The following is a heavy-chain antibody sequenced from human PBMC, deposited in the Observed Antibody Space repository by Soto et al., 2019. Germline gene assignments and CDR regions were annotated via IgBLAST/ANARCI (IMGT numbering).Heavy chain of an antibody. V-gene: IGHV4-30-2*01. CDR3: ASGYCSSTSCYAYFDY. J-gene: IGHJ4*02. CDR2: IYHSGST. D-gene: IGHD2-2*01. Sequence: PSETLSLTCAVSGGSISSGGYSWSWIRQPPGKGLEWIGYIYHSGSTYYNPSLKSRVTISVDRSKNQFSLKLSSVTAADTAVYYRASGYCSSTSCYAYFDYWGQGTLVTVSS. CDR1: GGSISSGGYS.